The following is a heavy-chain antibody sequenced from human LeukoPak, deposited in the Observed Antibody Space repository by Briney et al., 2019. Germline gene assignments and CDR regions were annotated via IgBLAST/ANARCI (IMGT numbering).Heavy chain of an antibody. J-gene: IGHJ4*02. CDR1: GFTFSSYW. V-gene: IGHV3-7*01. CDR3: ARDGYYGPGLDYFDY. Sequence: PGGSLRLSCAASGFTFSSYWMSWVRQAPGKGLEWVANIKQDGSEKYYVDSVKGRFTISRDNAKNSLYLQMNSLRAEDTAVYYCARDGYYGPGLDYFDYWGQGTLVTVSS. CDR2: IKQDGSEK. D-gene: IGHD3-10*01.